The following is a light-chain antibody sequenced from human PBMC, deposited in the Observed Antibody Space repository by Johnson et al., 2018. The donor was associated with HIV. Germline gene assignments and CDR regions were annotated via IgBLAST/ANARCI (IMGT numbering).Light chain of an antibody. J-gene: IGLJ1*01. Sequence: QSVLTQPPSVSAAPGQKVTISCSGSSSNIGNNYVSWYQQLPGTAPKLLIYDNNKRPSGIPDRFSGSKSGTSATLGISGLQTGDEADYYCGTWDSRLRAGRVFATGTEVTVL. V-gene: IGLV1-51*01. CDR1: SSNIGNNY. CDR2: DNN. CDR3: GTWDSRLRAGRV.